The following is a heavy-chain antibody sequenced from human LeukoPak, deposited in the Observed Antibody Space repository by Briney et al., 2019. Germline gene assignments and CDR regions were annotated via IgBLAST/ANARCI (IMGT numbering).Heavy chain of an antibody. CDR1: GGSFSGYY. D-gene: IGHD6-19*01. Sequence: PSETLSLTCAVYGGSFSGYYWSWIRQPPGKGLEWIGEINHSGSTNYNPSLKSRVTISVDTSKNQFSLKLGSVTAADTAVYYCARGAVAGTTDYWGQGTLVTVSS. J-gene: IGHJ4*02. CDR3: ARGAVAGTTDY. CDR2: INHSGST. V-gene: IGHV4-34*01.